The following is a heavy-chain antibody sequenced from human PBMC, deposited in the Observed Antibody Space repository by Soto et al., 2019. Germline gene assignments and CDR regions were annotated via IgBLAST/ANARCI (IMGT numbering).Heavy chain of an antibody. D-gene: IGHD6-13*01. Sequence: PSETLSLTCTVSGGSISSYYWSWIRQPPGKGLEWIGYIYYSGSTNYNPSLKSRVTISVDTSKNQFSLKLSSVTAADTDVYYCARGSWVLIAANYYYYYGMDVWGQGTTVTVSS. CDR1: GGSISSYY. V-gene: IGHV4-59*12. CDR3: ARGSWVLIAANYYYYYGMDV. CDR2: IYYSGST. J-gene: IGHJ6*02.